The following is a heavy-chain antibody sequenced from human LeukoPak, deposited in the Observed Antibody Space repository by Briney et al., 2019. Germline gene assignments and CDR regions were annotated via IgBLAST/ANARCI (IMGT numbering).Heavy chain of an antibody. CDR3: ARDDGYDGF. V-gene: IGHV4-39*07. CDR1: GFTFSSYS. J-gene: IGHJ4*02. D-gene: IGHD5-12*01. CDR2: IYYSGST. Sequence: GSLRLSCAASGFTFSSYSMNWVRQAPGKGLEWIGSIYYSGSTYYNPSLKSRVTISVDTSKNQFSLKLSSVTAADTAVYYCARDDGYDGFWGQGTLVTVSS.